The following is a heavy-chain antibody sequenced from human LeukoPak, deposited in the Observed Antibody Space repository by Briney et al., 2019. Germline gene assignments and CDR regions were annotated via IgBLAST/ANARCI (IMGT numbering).Heavy chain of an antibody. J-gene: IGHJ6*02. CDR3: AKSTGVTIAAAGKGYYYGMDV. D-gene: IGHD6-13*01. CDR1: GFTFDDYA. Sequence: GGSLRLSCAASGFTFDDYAMHWVRQAPGKGLEWVSGISWNSGSIGYADSVKGRFTISRDNAKNSLYLQMNSLRAEDTALYYCAKSTGVTIAAAGKGYYYGMDVWGQGTTVTVSS. CDR2: ISWNSGSI. V-gene: IGHV3-9*01.